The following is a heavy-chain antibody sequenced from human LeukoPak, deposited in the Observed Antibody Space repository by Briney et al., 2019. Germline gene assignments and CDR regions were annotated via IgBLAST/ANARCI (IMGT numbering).Heavy chain of an antibody. J-gene: IGHJ3*02. CDR2: IYWNDDK. CDR3: AHTVTYSLGDAFDI. CDR1: GFSLSTSGVS. D-gene: IGHD2-15*01. V-gene: IGHV2-5*01. Sequence: SGPTLVKPTQTLTLTGTCSGFSLSTSGVSVGWIRQPPGKALEWLALIYWNDDKRYSPSLKSRLTITKDTSKNQVVLTMTNMDPVDTAAYYCAHTVTYSLGDAFDIWGQGTMVTVSS.